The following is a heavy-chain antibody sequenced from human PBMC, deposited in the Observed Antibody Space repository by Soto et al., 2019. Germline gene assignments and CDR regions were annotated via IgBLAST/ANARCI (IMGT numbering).Heavy chain of an antibody. D-gene: IGHD3-10*01. CDR3: ARKGLLWFGRDAFDI. CDR1: GYTFNRYY. Sequence: GASVKVSCKASGYTFNRYYMHWVRQAPGQGLEWMGWINPNIGGTNYAQKFQGRVTMTRGTSISTAYMELSRLRTDDTAVYYCARKGLLWFGRDAFDIWGQGTMVTVSS. V-gene: IGHV1-2*02. CDR2: INPNIGGT. J-gene: IGHJ3*02.